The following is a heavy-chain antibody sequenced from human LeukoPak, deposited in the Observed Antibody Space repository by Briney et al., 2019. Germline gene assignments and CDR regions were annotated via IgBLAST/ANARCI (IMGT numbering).Heavy chain of an antibody. D-gene: IGHD3-22*01. CDR1: GYTFTSYG. Sequence: ASVKVSCKASGYTFTSYGISWVRQAPGQGLEWMGWISAYNGNTNYAQKLQGRVTMTTDTSTSTAYMELRSLRSDDTAVYYCARSLTYYHRVDDAFDIWGQGTMVTVSS. J-gene: IGHJ3*02. CDR3: ARSLTYYHRVDDAFDI. V-gene: IGHV1-18*01. CDR2: ISAYNGNT.